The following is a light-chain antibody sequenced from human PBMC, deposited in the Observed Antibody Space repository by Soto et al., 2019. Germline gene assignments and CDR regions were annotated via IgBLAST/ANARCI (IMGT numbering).Light chain of an antibody. Sequence: EIVMTQSPGTLSLSPGERATLSCRTSQSVSSSYLAWYQQKPGQAPRLLIYGASNRATGIPDRFNGSGSGTDFTLTISRLETEDFAVYYCQQYGRSPWTFGQGTNVDIK. CDR1: QSVSSSY. V-gene: IGKV3-20*01. CDR3: QQYGRSPWT. CDR2: GAS. J-gene: IGKJ1*01.